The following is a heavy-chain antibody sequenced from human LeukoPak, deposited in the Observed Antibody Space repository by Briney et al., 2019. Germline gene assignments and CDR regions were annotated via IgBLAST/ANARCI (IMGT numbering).Heavy chain of an antibody. CDR3: ARVRYRLAETYIYY. V-gene: IGHV1-2*02. J-gene: IGHJ4*02. CDR2: INPNSGDT. Sequence: ASVKVSCKASGYIFTGYYKHWVRQAPGQGLDGRGWINPNSGDTNYAQKFQGRVTKTRDTSISTAYMELSRLRSDDTAVYYCARVRYRLAETYIYYWGQGTLVTVSS. D-gene: IGHD3-16*01. CDR1: GYIFTGYY.